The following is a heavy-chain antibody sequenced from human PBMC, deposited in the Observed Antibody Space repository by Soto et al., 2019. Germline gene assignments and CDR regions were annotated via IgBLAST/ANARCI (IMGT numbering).Heavy chain of an antibody. CDR2: IYSGGST. J-gene: IGHJ5*02. D-gene: IGHD2-21*01. V-gene: IGHV3-53*01. Sequence: GGSLRLSCAASGFTVSSNYMSWVRQAPGKGLEWVSVIYSGGSTYYADSVKGRFTISRDNSKNTLYLQMNSLRAEDTAVFYCARDFSPRSGASTTLHMVWCVPWPPETLVT. CDR1: GFTVSSNY. CDR3: ARDFSPRSGASTTLHMVWCVP.